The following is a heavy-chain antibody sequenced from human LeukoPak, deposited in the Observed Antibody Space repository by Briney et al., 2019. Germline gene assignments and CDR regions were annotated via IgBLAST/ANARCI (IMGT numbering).Heavy chain of an antibody. Sequence: GGSLRLSCAASGFTFDDYAMHWVRHAPGKGLEWVSGISWNSGSIGYADSVKGRFTISRDNAKNSLYLQMNSLRAEDTALYYCAKDIGSGSYQFDYWGQGTLVAVSS. V-gene: IGHV3-9*01. CDR3: AKDIGSGSYQFDY. D-gene: IGHD3-10*01. CDR2: ISWNSGSI. CDR1: GFTFDDYA. J-gene: IGHJ4*02.